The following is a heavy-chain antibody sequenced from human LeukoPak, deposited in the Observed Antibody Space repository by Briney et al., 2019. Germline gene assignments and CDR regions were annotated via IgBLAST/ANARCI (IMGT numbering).Heavy chain of an antibody. Sequence: GGSLRLSCAASGFTFSSYSMNWVRQAPGKGLEWVSSISSSSSYIYYADSVKGRFTISRDNAKNSLYLQMNSLRAEDTAVYYCARDGYYYDSSGYYQEAFDIWGQGTVVTVSS. CDR2: ISSSSSYI. J-gene: IGHJ3*02. D-gene: IGHD3-22*01. V-gene: IGHV3-21*01. CDR1: GFTFSSYS. CDR3: ARDGYYYDSSGYYQEAFDI.